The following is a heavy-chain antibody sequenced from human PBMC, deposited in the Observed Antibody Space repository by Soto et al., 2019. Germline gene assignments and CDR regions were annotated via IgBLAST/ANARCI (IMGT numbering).Heavy chain of an antibody. V-gene: IGHV4-34*01. CDR1: GGSFSGYY. CDR2: INHSGST. D-gene: IGHD3-10*01. Sequence: SETLSLTCAVYGGSFSGYYWSWIRQPPGKGLEWIGEINHSGSTNYNPSLKSRVTISVDTSKNQFSLKLSSVTAADTAVYYCARGRLNYYGSGSYYNNLAYWGQGTLVTVSS. J-gene: IGHJ4*02. CDR3: ARGRLNYYGSGSYYNNLAY.